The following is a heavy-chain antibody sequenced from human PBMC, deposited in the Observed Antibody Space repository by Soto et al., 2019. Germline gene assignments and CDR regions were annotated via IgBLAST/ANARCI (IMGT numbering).Heavy chain of an antibody. CDR3: ARRDNWNDRPFDY. J-gene: IGHJ4*02. CDR1: GYFFTSYW. Sequence: GESLKISCEGSGYFFTSYWIGWVRQMPGKGLEWMGIIHPGGSDTRYSPSFQGQVTISVDMPINTAYLEWSSLKASDTAIYYCARRDNWNDRPFDYWGLGTLVTVSS. D-gene: IGHD1-1*01. V-gene: IGHV5-51*01. CDR2: IHPGGSDT.